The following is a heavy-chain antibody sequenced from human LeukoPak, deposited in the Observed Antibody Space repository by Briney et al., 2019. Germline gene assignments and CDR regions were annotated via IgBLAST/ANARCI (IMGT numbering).Heavy chain of an antibody. Sequence: PSETLSLTCTVSGGSISSYYWSWIRQPPGKGLEWIGYIYYSGSTNYNPSLKSRVTISVDTSKNQFSLKLSSVTAADTAVYYCARADYGDYDYYYYYGMDVWGQGTTVTVSS. D-gene: IGHD4-17*01. J-gene: IGHJ6*02. CDR1: GGSISSYY. CDR3: ARADYGDYDYYYYYGMDV. CDR2: IYYSGST. V-gene: IGHV4-59*01.